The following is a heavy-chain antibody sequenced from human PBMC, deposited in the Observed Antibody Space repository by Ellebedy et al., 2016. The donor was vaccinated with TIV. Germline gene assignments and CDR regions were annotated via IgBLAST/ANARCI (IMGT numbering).Heavy chain of an antibody. CDR1: GFTFSSYS. D-gene: IGHD3-22*01. CDR3: ARDLYYYDSSGYSYWFDP. CDR2: IKFDGSEK. J-gene: IGHJ5*02. V-gene: IGHV3-7*01. Sequence: GGSLRLSCAASGFTFSSYSMNWVRQAPGRGLEWVANIKFDGSEKYYVDSVKGRFTISRDNAKNSLYLQMNSLRAEDTAVYYCARDLYYYDSSGYSYWFDPWGQGTLVTVSS.